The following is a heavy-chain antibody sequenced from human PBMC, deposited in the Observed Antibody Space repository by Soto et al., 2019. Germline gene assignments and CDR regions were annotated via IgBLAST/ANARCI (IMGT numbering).Heavy chain of an antibody. V-gene: IGHV3-7*03. D-gene: IGHD6-19*01. CDR2: IKPDGSET. CDR1: GFTFSYYW. CDR3: VRDWSSGPFDY. J-gene: IGHJ4*02. Sequence: QTGGSLRLSCAASGFTFSYYWMSWVRQSPGKGLEWVANIKPDGSETYYVDSVKGRFTISRDNTKNFLFLQMNSLRADDKAVYYCVRDWSSGPFDYWGQGTPVTVSS.